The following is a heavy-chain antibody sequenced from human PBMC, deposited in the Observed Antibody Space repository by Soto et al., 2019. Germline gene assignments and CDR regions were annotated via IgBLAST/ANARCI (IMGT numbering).Heavy chain of an antibody. CDR3: ARAKYSENYRYYYYDMDV. Sequence: PGGSLRLSCAASGFTFSSYSMNWVRQAPGKGLEWVSYISSSTNTIYYADSVKGRFTISRDNAKNSLYLQMNSLRDEDTAVYYCARAKYSENYRYYYYDMDVWGQGTTVTVSS. CDR1: GFTFSSYS. CDR2: ISSSTNTI. V-gene: IGHV3-48*02. D-gene: IGHD1-26*01. J-gene: IGHJ6*02.